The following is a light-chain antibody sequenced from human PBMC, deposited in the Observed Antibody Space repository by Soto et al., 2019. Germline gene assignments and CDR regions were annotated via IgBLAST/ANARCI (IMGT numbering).Light chain of an antibody. CDR3: QHYDFNSGLT. CDR1: QSISSW. V-gene: IGKV1-5*03. CDR2: TAS. Sequence: DIQMTQSPSTLSASVGDRVTITCRASQSISSWLAWYQQRPGKAPNLLIHTASTLKSGVPSRFSGSGSGTEFTITISSLQPDDFAVYYCQHYDFNSGLTFGGGTKVEI. J-gene: IGKJ4*01.